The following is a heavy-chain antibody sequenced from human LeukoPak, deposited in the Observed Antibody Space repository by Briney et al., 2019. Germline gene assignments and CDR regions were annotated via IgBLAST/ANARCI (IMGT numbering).Heavy chain of an antibody. Sequence: GGSLRLSCAASGFTFSGYAMSWVRQAPGKGLEWASVISGSGGSTVYADSVKGRFTISRDNSKNTLYLQMNSLRAEDSAVYYCAKTPSYDFLTGPPFDYWGQGTLVTVSS. D-gene: IGHD3-9*01. CDR1: GFTFSGYA. CDR3: AKTPSYDFLTGPPFDY. CDR2: ISGSGGST. J-gene: IGHJ4*02. V-gene: IGHV3-23*01.